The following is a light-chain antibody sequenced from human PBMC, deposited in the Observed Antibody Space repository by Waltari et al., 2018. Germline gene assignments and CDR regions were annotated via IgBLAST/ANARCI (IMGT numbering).Light chain of an antibody. Sequence: QSALTQPPSASGSPGQSVTISCTGTSSDLGSSKYVSWYQQHPPKAPKLMIYEVNKRPSGVPDRFSGSKSGNTASLTVSGLQADDEADYYCSSYAGSSNLIFGGGTKLTVL. CDR1: SSDLGSSKY. CDR3: SSYAGSSNLI. J-gene: IGLJ2*01. V-gene: IGLV2-8*01. CDR2: EVN.